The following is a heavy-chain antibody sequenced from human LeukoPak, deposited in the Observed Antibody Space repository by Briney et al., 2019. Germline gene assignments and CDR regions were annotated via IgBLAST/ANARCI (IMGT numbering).Heavy chain of an antibody. Sequence: ASVKVSCKASGYTFASYGINWVRQAPGQGLEWMGWISGHNGHTNYVQKMQGRVTMTTDTSTNTAYMELRNLTSDDTAVYYCARGPGIAVAGVFDYWGQGSLVTVSS. V-gene: IGHV1-18*04. CDR3: ARGPGIAVAGVFDY. D-gene: IGHD6-19*01. CDR1: GYTFASYG. J-gene: IGHJ4*02. CDR2: ISGHNGHT.